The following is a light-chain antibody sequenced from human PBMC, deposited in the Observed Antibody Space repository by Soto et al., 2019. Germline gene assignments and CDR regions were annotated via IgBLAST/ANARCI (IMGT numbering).Light chain of an antibody. CDR3: QQFGTSAT. Sequence: EVVLTQSQDTLSLSPGERATLSCRASQSVSSTFLAWYQQRPGQAPRLLIYGASSRATGIPDRFSGSGSGTDFTLTITRLEPEDFALYYCQQFGTSATFGQGTKVEIK. CDR2: GAS. V-gene: IGKV3-20*01. J-gene: IGKJ1*01. CDR1: QSVSSTF.